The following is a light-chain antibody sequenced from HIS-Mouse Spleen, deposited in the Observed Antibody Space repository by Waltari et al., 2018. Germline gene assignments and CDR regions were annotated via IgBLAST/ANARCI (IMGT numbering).Light chain of an antibody. CDR1: SSDVWSYNL. Sequence: QSALTQPASVSGSPGQSITISCTGTSSDVWSYNLVSWYQQYPGKAPKLMIYEGSKRPSGVSNRFSGSKSGNTASLTISGLQAEDEADYYCCSYAGSSTFVVFGGGTKLTVL. V-gene: IGLV2-23*03. J-gene: IGLJ2*01. CDR2: EGS. CDR3: CSYAGSSTFVV.